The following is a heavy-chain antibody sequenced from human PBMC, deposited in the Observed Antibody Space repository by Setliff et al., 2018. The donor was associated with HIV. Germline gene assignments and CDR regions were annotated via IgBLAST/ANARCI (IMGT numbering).Heavy chain of an antibody. CDR2: ISSSSSTI. CDR1: RFTLSSYS. Sequence: GGSLRLSCAASRFTLSSYSMSWVRQAPGKGLEWVSYISSSSSTIYYADSVKGRFTISRDNAKNSLYLQMNSLRAEDTAVYYCARDSALLWFGELTNWGQGTLVTVSS. J-gene: IGHJ4*02. D-gene: IGHD3-10*01. CDR3: ARDSALLWFGELTN. V-gene: IGHV3-48*04.